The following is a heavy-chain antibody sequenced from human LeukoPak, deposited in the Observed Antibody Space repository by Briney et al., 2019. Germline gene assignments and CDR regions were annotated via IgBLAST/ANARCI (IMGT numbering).Heavy chain of an antibody. D-gene: IGHD3-22*01. CDR3: ARGGRGSAAVVAPRSFDI. J-gene: IGHJ3*02. CDR2: TYTGGNS. CDR1: GFTVSSIH. Sequence: PGGSLRLSCAASGFTVSSIHMVWVRQAPGKGPEWVSVTYTGGNSYYADSVKGRFIISRDISKNTLYLQMNSLRAEDSALYYCARGGRGSAAVVAPRSFDIWGQGTMVTVSS. V-gene: IGHV3-53*01.